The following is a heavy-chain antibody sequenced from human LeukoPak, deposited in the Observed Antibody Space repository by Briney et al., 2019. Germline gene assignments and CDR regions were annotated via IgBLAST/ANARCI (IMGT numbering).Heavy chain of an antibody. Sequence: GGSLRLSCAASGFTFSSYGMHWVRQAPGKGLEWVAVISYDGSNKYYADSVKGRFTISRDNSNNSLFVQMNSLRAEDTAVYFCAKSRPGSANWALQIFDNWGQGTLVTVSS. J-gene: IGHJ4*02. CDR2: ISYDGSNK. CDR3: AKSRPGSANWALQIFDN. V-gene: IGHV3-30*18. CDR1: GFTFSSYG. D-gene: IGHD1-1*01.